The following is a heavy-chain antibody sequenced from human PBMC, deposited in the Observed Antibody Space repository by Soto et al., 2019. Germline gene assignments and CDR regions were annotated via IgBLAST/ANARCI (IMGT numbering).Heavy chain of an antibody. Sequence: QVQLVASGGGVVQPGRSLSLSCAASGFTLSGHGLHWVRQAPGKGLEWVAVVTHDGTERHYPDSVKGRFTITRDISKNTFYLQMNSLRVEDTAMYYCAREKNSGYYRTVVYWGQGTLVTVSS. V-gene: IGHV3-30*03. D-gene: IGHD3-10*01. CDR2: VTHDGTER. CDR1: GFTLSGHG. J-gene: IGHJ4*02. CDR3: AREKNSGYYRTVVY.